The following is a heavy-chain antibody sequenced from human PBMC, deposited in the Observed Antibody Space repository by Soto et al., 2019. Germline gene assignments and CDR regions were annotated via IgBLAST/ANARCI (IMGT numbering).Heavy chain of an antibody. D-gene: IGHD1-7*01. CDR2: IYPGDSDT. Sequence: PVESLKSSCNGSGYSLTSDWIGWVRQMPWKGLEWMGIIYPGDSDTRYSPSFQGQVTISADKSISTAYLQWSSLKASDTAMYYCARGELSVFTLYNWFDPWGQGTLVTVSS. J-gene: IGHJ5*02. CDR3: ARGELSVFTLYNWFDP. CDR1: GYSLTSDW. V-gene: IGHV5-51*01.